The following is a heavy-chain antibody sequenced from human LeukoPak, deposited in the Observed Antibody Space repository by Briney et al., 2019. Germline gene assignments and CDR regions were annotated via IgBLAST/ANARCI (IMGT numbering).Heavy chain of an antibody. V-gene: IGHV4-34*01. CDR2: INHSGST. Sequence: PSETLSLTCAVYGGSFSGYYWSWIRQPPGKGLEWIGEINHSGSTNYNPSLKSRVTISVDTSKNQFSLKLSSVTAADTAVYYCARASPRANIVVVVAATRGRYFDYWGQGTLVTVSS. D-gene: IGHD2-15*01. J-gene: IGHJ4*02. CDR1: GGSFSGYY. CDR3: ARASPRANIVVVVAATRGRYFDY.